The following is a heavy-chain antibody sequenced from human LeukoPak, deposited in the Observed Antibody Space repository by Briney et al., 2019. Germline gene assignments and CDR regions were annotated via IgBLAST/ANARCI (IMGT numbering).Heavy chain of an antibody. V-gene: IGHV1-2*02. CDR2: INPNSGGT. J-gene: IGHJ3*02. CDR1: GYTFTGYY. Sequence: PGASVKVSCKASGYTFTGYYIHWERQAPGQGLEWMGWINPNSGGTNYPQKFQGRVTMTRDTSISTAYMELSRLRSDDTAVYYCAREMGGYYYGRHAFDIWGQGTMVTVSS. CDR3: AREMGGYYYGRHAFDI. D-gene: IGHD3-22*01.